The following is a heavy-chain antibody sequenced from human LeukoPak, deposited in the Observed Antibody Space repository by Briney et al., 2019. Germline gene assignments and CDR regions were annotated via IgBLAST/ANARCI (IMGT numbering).Heavy chain of an antibody. Sequence: ASVKVSCKASGGTFSSYAISWVRQAPGQGLEWMGRTIPIFGTANYAQKFQGRVTITTEECTSTANMELSSLRSEDPAVYYCARDRVHYYDSSGYPEDDYWGQGTLVTVSS. CDR2: TIPIFGTA. CDR3: ARDRVHYYDSSGYPEDDY. J-gene: IGHJ4*02. CDR1: GGTFSSYA. V-gene: IGHV1-69*05. D-gene: IGHD3-22*01.